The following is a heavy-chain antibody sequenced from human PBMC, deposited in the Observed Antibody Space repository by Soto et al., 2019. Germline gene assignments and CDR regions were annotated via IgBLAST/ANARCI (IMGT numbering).Heavy chain of an antibody. Sequence: SETLSLTCSVSGGSVSDKTYYWSWIRQPPGKRLEWIGYVYYSGTTNYNPSLKSRVTISVDLSKNRFSLRLSSVTTADTALYYCARTTAVPNTLRSRYFFDYWGRGTLVAVSS. CDR3: ARTTAVPNTLRSRYFFDY. D-gene: IGHD4-17*01. CDR1: GGSVSDKTYY. J-gene: IGHJ4*02. CDR2: VYYSGTT. V-gene: IGHV4-61*01.